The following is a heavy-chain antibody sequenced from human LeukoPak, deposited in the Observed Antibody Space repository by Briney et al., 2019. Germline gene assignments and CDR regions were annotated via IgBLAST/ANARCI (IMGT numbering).Heavy chain of an antibody. V-gene: IGHV3-13*01. CDR3: ARARGYSYGYANAFDM. J-gene: IGHJ3*02. CDR2: IDTAGDT. CDR1: GFTFSSYD. Sequence: GGSLRLSCAASGFTFSSYDMHWVRQATGKGLEWVSAIDTAGDTYYSGSVKGRFTISRENAKNSLYLQMNSLRAGDTAVYYCARARGYSYGYANAFDMWGQGTMVTVST. D-gene: IGHD5-18*01.